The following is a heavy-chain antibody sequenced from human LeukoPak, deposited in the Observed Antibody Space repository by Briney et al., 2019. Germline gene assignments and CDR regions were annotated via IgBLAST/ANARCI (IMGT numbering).Heavy chain of an antibody. J-gene: IGHJ4*02. CDR1: GGSFSGYY. CDR2: INHSGSA. Sequence: SETPSLTCAVYGGSFSGYYWSWIRQPPGKGLEWIGEINHSGSANYNPSLKSRVTISVDTSKNQFSLKLSSVTAADTAVYYCARGGRGVSRITIPRYFDYWGQGTLVTVSS. CDR3: ARGGRGVSRITIPRYFDY. V-gene: IGHV4-34*01. D-gene: IGHD3-9*01.